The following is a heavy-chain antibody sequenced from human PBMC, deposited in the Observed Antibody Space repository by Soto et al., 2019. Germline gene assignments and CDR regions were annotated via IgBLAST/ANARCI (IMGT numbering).Heavy chain of an antibody. J-gene: IGHJ1*01. D-gene: IGHD2-15*01. CDR3: ALTGGGGNAAEY. CDR1: GFSLSTSGVG. Sequence: QITLKESGPTLVKHTQTLTLTCTFSGFSLSTSGVGVGWIRQPPGKALEWLAHIYWDDDKRYSPSLRSRLTISNGTPKNQLVLTTTRISALEPATNSDALTGGGGNAAEY. CDR2: IYWDDDK. V-gene: IGHV2-5*02.